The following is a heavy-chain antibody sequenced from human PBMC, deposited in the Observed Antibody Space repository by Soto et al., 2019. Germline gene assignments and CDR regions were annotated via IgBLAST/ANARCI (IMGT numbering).Heavy chain of an antibody. J-gene: IGHJ3*02. CDR1: GGSISSYY. Sequence: PSETLSLTCTVSGGSISSYYWSWIRQPPGKKLEWIGYIYYSGSTNYNPSLKSRVTISVDTSKNQFSLKLSSVTAADTAVYNCATDRADRLALNAFDIWGQATMVTVSS. V-gene: IGHV4-59*12. D-gene: IGHD3-3*02. CDR3: ATDRADRLALNAFDI. CDR2: IYYSGST.